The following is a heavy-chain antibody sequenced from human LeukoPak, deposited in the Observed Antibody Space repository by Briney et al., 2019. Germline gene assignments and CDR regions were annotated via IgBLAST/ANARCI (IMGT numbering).Heavy chain of an antibody. CDR1: GFTFISYW. Sequence: GGSLRLSCAASGFTFISYWMHWVRQAPGKGLLWVSRINEYGSSTDFADSVKGRFTISRDNAKNTLYLQMNSLRAEDTAVYYCARDAPGNTALDYWGQGTLVTVSS. J-gene: IGHJ4*02. CDR3: ARDAPGNTALDY. V-gene: IGHV3-74*01. D-gene: IGHD5-18*01. CDR2: INEYGSST.